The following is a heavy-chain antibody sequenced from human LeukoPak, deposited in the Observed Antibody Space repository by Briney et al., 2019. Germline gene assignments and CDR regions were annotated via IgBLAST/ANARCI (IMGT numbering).Heavy chain of an antibody. D-gene: IGHD1-26*01. J-gene: IGHJ4*02. CDR3: ARSPASGGSYIDY. CDR1: GFTFTGYY. V-gene: IGHV1-2*02. CDR2: INPNSGGT. Sequence: PGGSLRLSCAASGFTFTGYYMHWVRQAPGQGLEWMGWINPNSGGTNYAQKFQGRVTMTRDTSISTAYMELSRLRSDDTAVYYCARSPASGGSYIDYWGQGTLVTVSS.